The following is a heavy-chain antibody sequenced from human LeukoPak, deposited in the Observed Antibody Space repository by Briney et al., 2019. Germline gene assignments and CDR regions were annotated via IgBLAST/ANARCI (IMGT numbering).Heavy chain of an antibody. Sequence: ASVKVPCKASGYTFTSYYMHWVRQAPGQGLEWMGIINPSGGSTSYAQKFQGRVTMTRDTSTSTVYMELSSLRSEDTAVYYCAREGDYGGTLQGYGMDVWGQGTTVTVSS. CDR2: INPSGGST. J-gene: IGHJ6*02. V-gene: IGHV1-46*01. D-gene: IGHD4-23*01. CDR1: GYTFTSYY. CDR3: AREGDYGGTLQGYGMDV.